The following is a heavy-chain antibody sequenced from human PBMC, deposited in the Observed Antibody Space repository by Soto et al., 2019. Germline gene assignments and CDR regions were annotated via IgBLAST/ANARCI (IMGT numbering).Heavy chain of an antibody. CDR1: GYTFTHYY. Sequence: QVQLVQSGAEVKKPGASVKVSCKASGYTFTHYYIHWVRQAPGQGLEWMGIINPNGGSTTYAQKFRAGFTMTRVTSTSTVYMELSSLRSEDSAVYYCATSVNSAMAFDYWGQGTLVTVSS. CDR2: INPNGGST. V-gene: IGHV1-46*01. CDR3: ATSVNSAMAFDY. J-gene: IGHJ4*02. D-gene: IGHD5-18*01.